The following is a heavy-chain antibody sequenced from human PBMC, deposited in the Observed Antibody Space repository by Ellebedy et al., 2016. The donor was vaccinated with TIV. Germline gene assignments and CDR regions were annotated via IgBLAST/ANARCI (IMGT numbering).Heavy chain of an antibody. J-gene: IGHJ4*02. CDR3: AKLVGATTRSDFDY. CDR2: ISYDGSNK. V-gene: IGHV3-30*18. Sequence: GGSLRLXXAASGFTFSSYGMHWVRQAPGKGLEWVAVISYDGSNKYYADSVKGRFTISRDNSKNTLYLQMNSLRAEDTAVYYCAKLVGATTRSDFDYWGQGTLVTVSS. CDR1: GFTFSSYG. D-gene: IGHD1-26*01.